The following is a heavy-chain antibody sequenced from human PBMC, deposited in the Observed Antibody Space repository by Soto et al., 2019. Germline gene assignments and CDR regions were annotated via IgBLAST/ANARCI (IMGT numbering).Heavy chain of an antibody. Sequence: SETLSLTCTVSGGSISSYYWSWIRQPPGKGLEWIGYIYYSGSTNYNPSLKSRVTISVDTSKNQFSLKLSSVTAADTAVYYCARGTALIFGNFDYWGQGTLVTVSS. D-gene: IGHD3-3*01. V-gene: IGHV4-59*08. CDR1: GGSISSYY. J-gene: IGHJ4*02. CDR3: ARGTALIFGNFDY. CDR2: IYYSGST.